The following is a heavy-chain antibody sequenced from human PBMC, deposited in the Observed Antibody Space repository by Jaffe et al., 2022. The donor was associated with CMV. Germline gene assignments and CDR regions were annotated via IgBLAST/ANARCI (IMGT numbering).Heavy chain of an antibody. Sequence: EVQLVESGGGLIQPGGSLRLSCAASGFTVSSNYMSWVRQAPGKGLEWVSVIYSGGSTYYADSVKGRFTISRDNSKNTLYLQMNSLRAEDTAVYYCARENVLLWFGPVDVWGQGTTVTVSS. CDR2: IYSGGST. CDR1: GFTVSSNY. J-gene: IGHJ6*02. CDR3: ARENVLLWFGPVDV. D-gene: IGHD3-10*01. V-gene: IGHV3-53*01.